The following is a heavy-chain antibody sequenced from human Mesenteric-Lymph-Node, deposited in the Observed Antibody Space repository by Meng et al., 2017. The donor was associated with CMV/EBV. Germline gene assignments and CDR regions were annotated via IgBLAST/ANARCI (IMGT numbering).Heavy chain of an antibody. CDR3: ARGERELLPYYYYGVDV. V-gene: IGHV3-7*04. J-gene: IGHJ6*02. CDR1: GFTVSDNY. D-gene: IGHD1-26*01. Sequence: GESLKISCAASGFTVSDNYMSSVRQAPGKGLEWVANIKQDGSEKYYVDSVKGRFTISRDNAKNSLYLQMNSLRAEDTAVYYCARGERELLPYYYYGVDVWGQGTTVTVSS. CDR2: IKQDGSEK.